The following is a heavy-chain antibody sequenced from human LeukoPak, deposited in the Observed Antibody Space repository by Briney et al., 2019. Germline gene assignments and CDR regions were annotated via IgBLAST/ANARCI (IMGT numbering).Heavy chain of an antibody. CDR1: GGTFSSYA. CDR3: ARVDHYGSGSYYDY. J-gene: IGHJ4*02. Sequence: SVKVSCKAPGGTFSSYAISWVRQAPGQGLEWMGRIIPILGIANYAQKFQGRVTITADKSTSTAYMELSSLRSEDTAVYYCARVDHYGSGSYYDYWGQGTLVTVSS. V-gene: IGHV1-69*04. D-gene: IGHD3-10*01. CDR2: IIPILGIA.